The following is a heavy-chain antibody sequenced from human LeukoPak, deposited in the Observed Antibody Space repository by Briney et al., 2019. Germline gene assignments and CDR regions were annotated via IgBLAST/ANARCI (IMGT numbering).Heavy chain of an antibody. J-gene: IGHJ6*02. CDR2: IKQDGSEK. CDR1: GFTFSSYW. CDR3: ARSRNDYYYYYGMDV. Sequence: GGSLRLSCAASGFTFSSYWMSWVRQAPGKGLEWVANIKQDGSEKYYVDSVKGRFTISRDNAKNSLYLQMNSLRAEDTAVYYCARSRNDYYYYYGMDVWGQGTLVTVSS. V-gene: IGHV3-7*01.